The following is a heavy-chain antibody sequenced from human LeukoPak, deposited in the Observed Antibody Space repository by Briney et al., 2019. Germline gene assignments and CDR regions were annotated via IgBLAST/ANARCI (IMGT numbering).Heavy chain of an antibody. V-gene: IGHV5-51*01. D-gene: IGHD3-10*01. CDR1: GYSFTSYW. J-gene: IGHJ5*02. Sequence: GESLKISCKASGYSFTSYWIGWVRQMPGKGLEWRGIIYPGDSDTRYSPSFQGQVTISADKSISTAYLQWSSLKASDTAIYYCARFQRVEGPHPWGQETLLTVPS. CDR2: IYPGDSDT. CDR3: ARFQRVEGPHP.